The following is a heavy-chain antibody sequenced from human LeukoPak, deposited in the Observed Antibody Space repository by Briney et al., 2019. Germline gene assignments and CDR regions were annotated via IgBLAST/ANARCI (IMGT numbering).Heavy chain of an antibody. CDR2: INPNSGGT. Sequence: ASVKVSCKASGYTFTGYYMHWVRQAPGQGLEWMGRINPNSGGTNYAQKFQGRVTMTRDTSISTAYMELSRLRSDDTAVYYCAPPSRLYSYGRLDFDYWGQGTLVTVSS. V-gene: IGHV1-2*06. CDR3: APPSRLYSYGRLDFDY. D-gene: IGHD5-18*01. J-gene: IGHJ4*02. CDR1: GYTFTGYY.